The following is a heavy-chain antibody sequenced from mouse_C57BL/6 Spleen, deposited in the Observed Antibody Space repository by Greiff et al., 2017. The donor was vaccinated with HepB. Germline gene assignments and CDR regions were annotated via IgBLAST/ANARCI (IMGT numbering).Heavy chain of an antibody. J-gene: IGHJ4*01. V-gene: IGHV2-2*01. Sequence: VQVVESGPGLVQPSQSLSITCTVSGFSLTSYGVHWVRQSPGKGLEWLGVIWSGGSTDYNAAFISRLSISKDNSKSQVFFKMNSLQADDTAIYYCARGEYSNYKDYAMDYWGQGTSVTVSS. CDR2: IWSGGST. CDR1: GFSLTSYG. CDR3: ARGEYSNYKDYAMDY. D-gene: IGHD2-5*01.